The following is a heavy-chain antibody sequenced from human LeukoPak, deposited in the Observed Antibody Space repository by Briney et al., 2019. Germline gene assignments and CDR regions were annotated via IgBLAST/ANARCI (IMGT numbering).Heavy chain of an antibody. CDR2: IKQDGSEK. Sequence: GGSLRLSCAASGFTFSSYWMSWVRQAPGKGLEWVANIKQDGSEKYYVDSVKGRFTISRDNAKNSLYLQMNSLRAEDTAVYYCARERYCSSTSCYTSFDYWGQGTLVTVSS. D-gene: IGHD2-2*02. J-gene: IGHJ4*02. CDR3: ARERYCSSTSCYTSFDY. CDR1: GFTFSSYW. V-gene: IGHV3-7*01.